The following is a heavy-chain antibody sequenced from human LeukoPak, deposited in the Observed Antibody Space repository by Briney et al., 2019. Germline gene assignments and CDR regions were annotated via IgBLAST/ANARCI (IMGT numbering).Heavy chain of an antibody. Sequence: SETLSLTCTVSGGSISSSSYYWGWVRQPPGKGLEWIGSIYYSGSTYYNPSLKSRVTISVDTSKNQFSLKLSSVTAADTAVYYCARRVGYCSSTSCQNWFDPWGQGTLVTVSS. V-gene: IGHV4-39*01. CDR3: ARRVGYCSSTSCQNWFDP. D-gene: IGHD2-2*01. J-gene: IGHJ5*02. CDR2: IYYSGST. CDR1: GGSISSSSYY.